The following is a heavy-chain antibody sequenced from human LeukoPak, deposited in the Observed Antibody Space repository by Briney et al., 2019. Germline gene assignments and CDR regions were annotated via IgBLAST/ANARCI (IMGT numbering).Heavy chain of an antibody. J-gene: IGHJ6*03. V-gene: IGHV3-23*01. D-gene: IGHD1-1*01. CDR2: ISGSGGST. CDR1: GFTLSSYA. CDR3: AKRDTTYYYWYMDV. Sequence: PGGSLRLSCAASGFTLSSYAMSWVRQAPGKGLEWVSAISGSGGSTYYADSVKGRFTISRDNSKNTLYLQMNSLRAEDTAVYYCAKRDTTYYYWYMDVWGKGTTVTVSS.